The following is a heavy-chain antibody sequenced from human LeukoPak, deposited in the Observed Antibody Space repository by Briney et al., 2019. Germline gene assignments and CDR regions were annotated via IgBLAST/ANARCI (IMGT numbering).Heavy chain of an antibody. CDR3: ARDGTRDLSGSYLSAFDI. D-gene: IGHD1-26*01. CDR2: IRSKTYGGTT. V-gene: IGHV3-49*03. Sequence: PGRSLRLSCTASGFSFGDSPMSWFRQAPGKGLEWVGFIRSKTYGGTTEYAASVKARFTISRDDSKSIAYLQMNSLKTEDTAVYYCARDGTRDLSGSYLSAFDIWGQGTMVTVSP. CDR1: GFSFGDSP. J-gene: IGHJ3*02.